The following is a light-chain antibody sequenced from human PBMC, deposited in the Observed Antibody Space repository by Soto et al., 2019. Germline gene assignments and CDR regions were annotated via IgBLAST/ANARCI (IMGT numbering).Light chain of an antibody. Sequence: QSVLAPPASGSGSPGQSIAISCTETSSDVGGYSFVSWYQQHPGKAPKVMIYDVSNRPSGVSDRFSGSKSGNTASLTISGLQAEDEADYYCSSYTSSGLYVFGTGTKVTVL. CDR2: DVS. CDR3: SSYTSSGLYV. CDR1: SSDVGGYSF. J-gene: IGLJ1*01. V-gene: IGLV2-14*01.